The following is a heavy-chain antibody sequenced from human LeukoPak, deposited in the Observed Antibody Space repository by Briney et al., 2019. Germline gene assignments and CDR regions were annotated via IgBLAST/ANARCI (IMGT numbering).Heavy chain of an antibody. D-gene: IGHD2-15*01. CDR2: IYHSGST. J-gene: IGHJ5*02. CDR1: GYSISSGYY. Sequence: SETLSLTCTVSGYSISSGYYWGWIRQPPGKGLECIGSIYHSGSTYYNPSLKSRVTISVDTSKNQFSLKLSSVTAADTAVYYCARHRCSGGSCYPMNWFDPWGQGTLVTVSS. CDR3: ARHRCSGGSCYPMNWFDP. V-gene: IGHV4-38-2*02.